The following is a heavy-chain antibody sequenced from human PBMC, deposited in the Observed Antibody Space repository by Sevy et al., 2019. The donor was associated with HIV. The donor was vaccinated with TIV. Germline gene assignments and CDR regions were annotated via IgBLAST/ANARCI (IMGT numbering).Heavy chain of an antibody. CDR3: VKVGGGSSIWGWFDP. Sequence: GGSLRLSCSASGFTFSSYAMHWVRQAPGKGLEYVSAISSNGGSTYYADSVKGRFTISRDNSKNTLYLQMSSLRAEDTAVYYCVKVGGGSSIWGWFDPWGQGTLVTVSS. J-gene: IGHJ5*02. D-gene: IGHD6-6*01. V-gene: IGHV3-64D*06. CDR1: GFTFSSYA. CDR2: ISSNGGST.